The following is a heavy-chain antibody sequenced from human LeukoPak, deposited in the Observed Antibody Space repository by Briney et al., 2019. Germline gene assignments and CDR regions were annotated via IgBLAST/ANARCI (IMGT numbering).Heavy chain of an antibody. D-gene: IGHD6-19*01. J-gene: IGHJ4*02. CDR3: AKSPSRWIAVAGDC. V-gene: IGHV3-23*01. CDR1: GFTFSSYA. CDR2: ISGSGGST. Sequence: GGSLRLSCAASGFTFSSYAMSWVRQAPGKGLEWVSAISGSGGSTYYADSVKGRFTISRDNSKNTLYLQMNSLRAEDTAVYYCAKSPSRWIAVAGDCWGQGTLVTVSS.